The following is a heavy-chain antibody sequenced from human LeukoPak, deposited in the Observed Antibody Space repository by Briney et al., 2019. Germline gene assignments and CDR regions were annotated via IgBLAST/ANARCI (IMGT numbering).Heavy chain of an antibody. CDR3: ASDTLTGYSAFDY. J-gene: IGHJ4*02. CDR1: GGSFSGYY. CDR2: INHSGST. Sequence: SETLSLTCAVYGGSFSGYYWSWIRQPPGKGLEWIGEINHSGSTNYNPSLKSRVTISVDTSKNQFSLKLSSVSAADTAMYYCASDTLTGYSAFDYWGQGTLLTVSS. V-gene: IGHV4-34*01. D-gene: IGHD3-9*01.